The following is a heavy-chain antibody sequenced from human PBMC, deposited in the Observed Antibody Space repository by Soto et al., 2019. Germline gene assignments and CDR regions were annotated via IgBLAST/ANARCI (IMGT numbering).Heavy chain of an antibody. D-gene: IGHD2-2*01. V-gene: IGHV1-69*10. CDR3: ARDLSAAAMRGGYYYYGMDV. J-gene: IGHJ6*02. CDR1: GGTFSSYA. Sequence: ASVKVSCKASGGTFSSYAISWVRQAPGQGLEWMGGIIPILGIANYAQKFQGRVTITADKSTSTAYMELSSLRSEDTAVYYCARDLSAAAMRGGYYYYGMDVWGQGTTVTVSS. CDR2: IIPILGIA.